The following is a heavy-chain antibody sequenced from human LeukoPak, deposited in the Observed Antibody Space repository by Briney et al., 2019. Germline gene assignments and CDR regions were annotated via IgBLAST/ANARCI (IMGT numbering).Heavy chain of an antibody. J-gene: IGHJ3*02. CDR3: ARVRWLQNDAFDI. CDR1: GYTFTGYY. D-gene: IGHD5-24*01. Sequence: ASVKVSCKASGYTFTGYYMHWVRQAPGQGLGWMGRINPNSGGTNYAQKFQGRVTMTRDTSISTAYMELSRLRSDDTAVYYCARVRWLQNDAFDIWGQGTMVTVSS. V-gene: IGHV1-2*06. CDR2: INPNSGGT.